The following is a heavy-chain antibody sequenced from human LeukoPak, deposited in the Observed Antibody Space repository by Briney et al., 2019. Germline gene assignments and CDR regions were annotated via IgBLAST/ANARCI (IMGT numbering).Heavy chain of an antibody. CDR1: GGSFSGYY. V-gene: IGHV4-34*01. D-gene: IGHD5-18*01. CDR2: INHSGST. J-gene: IGHJ4*02. Sequence: SETLSLTCAVYGGSFSGYYWSWIRQPPGKGLEWIGEINHSGSTNYNPSLKSRVTISVDTSKNQFSLKLSSVTAADTAVYYCARGYSYGFVLHWGQGTLVTVSS. CDR3: ARGYSYGFVLH.